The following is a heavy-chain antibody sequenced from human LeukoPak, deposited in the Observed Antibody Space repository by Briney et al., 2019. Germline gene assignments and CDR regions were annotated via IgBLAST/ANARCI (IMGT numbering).Heavy chain of an antibody. D-gene: IGHD3-3*01. V-gene: IGHV4-34*01. J-gene: IGHJ6*03. CDR1: GGSFGGYY. CDR3: ARGWGYDFWSGYSAYYMDV. Sequence: PSETLSLTCAVYGGSFGGYYWSWIRQPPGKGLEWIGEINHSGSTNYNPSLKSRVTISVDTSKNQFSLKLSSVTAADTAVYYCARGWGYDFWSGYSAYYMDVWGKGTTVTVSS. CDR2: INHSGST.